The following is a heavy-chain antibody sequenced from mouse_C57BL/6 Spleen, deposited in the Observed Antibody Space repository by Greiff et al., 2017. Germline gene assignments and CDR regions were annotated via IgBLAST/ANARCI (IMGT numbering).Heavy chain of an antibody. CDR1: GYTFTDYN. CDR2: INPNNGGT. D-gene: IGHD2-14*01. Sequence: EVQLQQSGPELVKPGASVKMSRKASGYTFTDYNMHWVKPSHGKSPEWIGYINPNNGGTSYNQKFKGKATLTVNKSSSTAYMEPRSPTSEDSAVYYCARIEIGFDWYFDVWGTGTTVTVSS. V-gene: IGHV1-22*01. CDR3: ARIEIGFDWYFDV. J-gene: IGHJ1*03.